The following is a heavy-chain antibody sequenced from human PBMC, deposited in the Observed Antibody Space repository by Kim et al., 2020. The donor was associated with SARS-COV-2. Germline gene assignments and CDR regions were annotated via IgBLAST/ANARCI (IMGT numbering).Heavy chain of an antibody. CDR1: GFTFSSYG. CDR3: ASNRYYYGSGGYSLAY. Sequence: GGSLRLSCAASGFTFSSYGMHWVRQAPGKGLEWVAVIWYDGSNKYYAASVKGRFTISRDNSKNTLYLQMNSLRAEDTAVYYCASNRYYYGSGGYSLAYWGQGTLVTVSS. D-gene: IGHD3-10*01. CDR2: IWYDGSNK. J-gene: IGHJ4*02. V-gene: IGHV3-33*01.